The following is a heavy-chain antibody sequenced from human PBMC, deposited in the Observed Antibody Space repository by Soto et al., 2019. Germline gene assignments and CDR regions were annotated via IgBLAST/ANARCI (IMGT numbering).Heavy chain of an antibody. CDR3: ARDRWTGVRGMDV. CDR2: ISYSGST. J-gene: IGHJ6*02. Sequence: QVQLQESGPGLVKPAQTLSLTCTVSGGSISSGGYYWSWIRQHPGKGLEWIGYISYSGSTYYNPSLKSRVTISVDTAKNQFSLKLSSASAADTAMYYWARDRWTGVRGMDVWGQGTTVTVSS. V-gene: IGHV4-31*03. D-gene: IGHD7-27*01. CDR1: GGSISSGGYY.